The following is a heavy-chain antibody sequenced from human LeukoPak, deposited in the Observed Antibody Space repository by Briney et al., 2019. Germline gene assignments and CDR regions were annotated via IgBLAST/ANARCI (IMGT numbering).Heavy chain of an antibody. V-gene: IGHV3-23*01. CDR3: AKPFPYCTNGVCYLFDY. CDR1: GFTFSSYG. D-gene: IGHD2-8*01. J-gene: IGHJ4*02. Sequence: GGSLRLSCAASGFTFSSYGMNWVRQAPGKGLEWVSAISGSGGSTYYADSVKGRFTISRDNSKNTLYLQMNSLRAEDTAVYYCAKPFPYCTNGVCYLFDYWGQGTLVTVSS. CDR2: ISGSGGST.